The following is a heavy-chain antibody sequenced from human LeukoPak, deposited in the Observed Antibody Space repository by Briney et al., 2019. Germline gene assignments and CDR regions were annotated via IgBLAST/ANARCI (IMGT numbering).Heavy chain of an antibody. D-gene: IGHD6-19*01. CDR3: ARTYSSGWLGGFDY. Sequence: GGSLRLSCAASGFTFISYSMNWVRQAPGKGLEWVSYISSSSSTIYYADSVKGRFTISRDNAKNSLHLQMNSLRDEDTAVYYCARTYSSGWLGGFDYWGQGTLVTVSS. CDR1: GFTFISYS. J-gene: IGHJ4*02. CDR2: ISSSSSTI. V-gene: IGHV3-48*02.